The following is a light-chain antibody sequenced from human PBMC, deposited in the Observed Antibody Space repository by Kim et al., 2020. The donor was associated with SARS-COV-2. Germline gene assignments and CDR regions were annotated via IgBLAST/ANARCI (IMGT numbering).Light chain of an antibody. CDR1: SNNVGNRG. V-gene: IGLV10-54*01. Sequence: QPATLPCTGNSNNVGNRGAAWLQQHQGHPPKLVSYRNNDRPSGISERLSASRSGNTASLTITGLQPEDEADYYCTAWDSSLSAWVFGGGTQLTVL. CDR2: RNN. J-gene: IGLJ3*02. CDR3: TAWDSSLSAWV.